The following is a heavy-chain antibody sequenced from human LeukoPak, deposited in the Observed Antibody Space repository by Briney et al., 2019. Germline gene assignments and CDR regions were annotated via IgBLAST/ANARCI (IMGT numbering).Heavy chain of an antibody. CDR1: GFTISSYC. J-gene: IGHJ6*02. Sequence: PGGALRLSSAASGFTISSYCMNSVRRAAGREVECVSSISSSSTYLYYTDSMKGRFTISRDNAKNSLYLHMNSRRAEDTAVYYWAEPWDGMDVWGQGTTVTVSS. V-gene: IGHV3-21*01. CDR3: AEPWDGMDV. CDR2: ISSSSTYL.